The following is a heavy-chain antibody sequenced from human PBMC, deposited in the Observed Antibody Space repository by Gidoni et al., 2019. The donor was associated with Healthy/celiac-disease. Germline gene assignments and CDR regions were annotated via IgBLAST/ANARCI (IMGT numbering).Heavy chain of an antibody. CDR1: GFTFSNYG. D-gene: IGHD6-6*01. J-gene: IGHJ4*02. CDR3: AKGGSSSDFDY. Sequence: QVQLVESGGGVVQPGGSLRLSCAASGFTFSNYGMYWVRQAPGKGLQWVAFTPYDGSNKYYTDSVKGRFTISRDNSKNTLYLQMNSLRVEDTAVYYCAKGGSSSDFDYWGQGSLVTVSS. CDR2: TPYDGSNK. V-gene: IGHV3-30*02.